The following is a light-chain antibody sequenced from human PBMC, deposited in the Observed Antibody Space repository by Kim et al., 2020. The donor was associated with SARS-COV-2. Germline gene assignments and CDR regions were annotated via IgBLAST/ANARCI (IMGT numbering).Light chain of an antibody. CDR3: QAWDSGTHNYV. Sequence: QGTTPRTPGSGDKVGDNSASWYSRRHGPSPLVVISQDNQRPPGIPQRFSGSNAGSTATLTTGGTQAMDEADYYCQAWDSGTHNYVFGAGTKVTVL. J-gene: IGLJ1*01. V-gene: IGLV3-1*01. CDR2: QDN. CDR1: KVGDNS.